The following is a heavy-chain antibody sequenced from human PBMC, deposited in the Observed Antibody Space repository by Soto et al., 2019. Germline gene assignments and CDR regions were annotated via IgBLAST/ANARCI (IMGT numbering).Heavy chain of an antibody. Sequence: QVQLVQSGAEVKKPGASVKVSCKASGYTFTTYDISWVRQAPGQXXXXMGRISTYNGNTNYPQSLQGRLTMTTDTSTXXXXXXXXXXXXXXXXXXXXXXXXXXVLMVNAPNLYGMDVWGQGTTVTVSS. CDR3: XXXXXXVLMVNAPNLYGMDV. CDR1: GYTFTTYD. CDR2: ISTYNGNT. D-gene: IGHD2-8*01. J-gene: IGHJ6*02. V-gene: IGHV1-18*01.